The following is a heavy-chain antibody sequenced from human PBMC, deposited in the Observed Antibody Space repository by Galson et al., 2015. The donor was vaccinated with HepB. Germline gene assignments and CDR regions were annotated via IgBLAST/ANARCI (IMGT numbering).Heavy chain of an antibody. Sequence: SLRLSCAASGFTVSSNYMSWVRQAPGKGLEWVSVIYSGGSTYYADSVKGRFTISRDNSKNTLYLQMNSLRAEDTAIYFCAREDRNVVVAALDSWGQGTMVTISS. V-gene: IGHV3-66*01. CDR2: IYSGGST. CDR3: AREDRNVVVAALDS. J-gene: IGHJ4*02. D-gene: IGHD2-15*01. CDR1: GFTVSSNY.